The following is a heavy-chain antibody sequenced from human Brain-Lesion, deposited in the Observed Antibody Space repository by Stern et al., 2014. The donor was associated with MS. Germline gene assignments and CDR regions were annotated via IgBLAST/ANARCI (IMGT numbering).Heavy chain of an antibody. CDR1: GGSISSSTYY. V-gene: IGHV4-39*01. D-gene: IGHD1-26*01. CDR2: IHYSGFT. Sequence: VQLEESGPGLVKPSETLSLTCTVSGGSISSSTYYWAWIRQPPGKGLEWIGNIHYSGFTYYNPSLKIRVTIAVDMSKNQFSLKLSSVTAADTAIYYCARHDSVPRPSQLYSARDRGPGYFDYWGQGTLVTVSS. J-gene: IGHJ4*02. CDR3: ARHDSVPRPSQLYSARDRGPGYFDY.